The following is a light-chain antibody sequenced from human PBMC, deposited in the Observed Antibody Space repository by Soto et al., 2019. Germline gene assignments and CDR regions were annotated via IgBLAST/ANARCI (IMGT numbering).Light chain of an antibody. J-gene: IGKJ5*01. CDR2: DAS. CDR1: QSVSSY. CDR3: QQRSEWPIT. V-gene: IGKV3-11*01. Sequence: EIVLTQSPATLSLSPGERATLSCRASQSVSSYLAWYQQKPGQAPRFFMYDASTRATGIPARFSGSGSGTDFTLTISSLEPEDFAVYYCQQRSEWPITFGQGTRLEIK.